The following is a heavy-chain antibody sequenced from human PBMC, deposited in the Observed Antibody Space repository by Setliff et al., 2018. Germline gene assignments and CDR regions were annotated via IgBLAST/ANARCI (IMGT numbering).Heavy chain of an antibody. Sequence: SETLSLTCSVSGGSISSGGFYWSWIRQSAGRGLEWIGHFHTGGATDYNPSLKSRVTISLDSSKNQISLRLSSVTAADAAVYFCARESATIGEFPLYYFDKWGQGIPVTVSS. V-gene: IGHV4-61*09. CDR1: GGSISSGGFY. CDR2: FHTGGAT. CDR3: ARESATIGEFPLYYFDK. D-gene: IGHD3-10*01. J-gene: IGHJ4*02.